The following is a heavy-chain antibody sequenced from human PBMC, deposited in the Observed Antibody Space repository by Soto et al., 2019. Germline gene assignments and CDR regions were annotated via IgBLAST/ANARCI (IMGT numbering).Heavy chain of an antibody. CDR1: VCTFTTYD. CDR3: TRGTGKYTRGFSLND. V-gene: IGHV1-8*01. Sequence: XWVKGSCKASVCTFTTYDINWVRQATGQGLEWMGWMDPSSGSAGYAQKFQGRVIVTRNTSINTAYLDLSSLRSEDTDVYDCTRGTGKYTRGFSLNDWGQGAQVTVSS. J-gene: IGHJ4*02. D-gene: IGHD1-1*01. CDR2: MDPSSGSA.